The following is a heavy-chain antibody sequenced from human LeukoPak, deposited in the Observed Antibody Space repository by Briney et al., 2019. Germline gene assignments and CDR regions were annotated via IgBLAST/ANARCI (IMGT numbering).Heavy chain of an antibody. D-gene: IGHD1-26*01. CDR2: INHSGST. CDR1: GGSFSGYY. CDR3: ARVGELLPSFYFDY. J-gene: IGHJ4*02. V-gene: IGHV4-34*01. Sequence: SVTLSLTCAVYGGSFSGYYWSWIRQPPGKGLEWIGEINHSGSTNYNPSPKSRVTISVDTSKNQFSLKLSSVTAADTAVYYCARVGELLPSFYFDYWGQGTLVTVSS.